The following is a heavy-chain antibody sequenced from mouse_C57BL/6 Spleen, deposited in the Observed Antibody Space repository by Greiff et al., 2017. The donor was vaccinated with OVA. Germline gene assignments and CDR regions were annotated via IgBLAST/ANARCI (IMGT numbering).Heavy chain of an antibody. V-gene: IGHV1-81*01. CDR2: IYPRSGNT. J-gene: IGHJ2*01. D-gene: IGHD4-1*01. Sequence: VQLQQSGAELARPGASVKLSCKASGYTFTSYGISWVKQRTGQGLEWIGEIYPRSGNTYYNDKFKGKATLTADKSASTAYMRIRSLASEDSAGYRCGRGLTAPDYWGQGTTLTVSS. CDR3: GRGLTAPDY. CDR1: GYTFTSYG.